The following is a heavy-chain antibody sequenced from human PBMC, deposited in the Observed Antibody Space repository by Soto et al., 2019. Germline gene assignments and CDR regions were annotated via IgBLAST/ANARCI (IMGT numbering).Heavy chain of an antibody. D-gene: IGHD3-16*02. J-gene: IGHJ4*02. V-gene: IGHV4-34*01. CDR3: ARGKLSDYVWGSYRYHFDY. CDR2: INHSGST. Sequence: PSETLSLTCAVYGGSFSGYYWSWIRQPPGKGLEWIGEINHSGSTNYNPSLKSRVTISVDTSKNQLSLKLSSVTAADTAVYYCARGKLSDYVWGSYRYHFDYWGQRTVVTASS. CDR1: GGSFSGYY.